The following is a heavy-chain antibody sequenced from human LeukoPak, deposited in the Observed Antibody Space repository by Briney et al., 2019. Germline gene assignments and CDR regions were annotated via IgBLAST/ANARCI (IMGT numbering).Heavy chain of an antibody. CDR1: GYTFTSYG. J-gene: IGHJ3*02. Sequence: GASVKVSCKASGYTFTSYGISWVRQAPGQGLEWMGWISAYNGNTNYAQKLQGRVTMTTDTSTSTAYMELRSLRSDDTAVYYCAKSPTSIYGSGSYSDAFDIWGQGTMVTVSS. CDR2: ISAYNGNT. CDR3: AKSPTSIYGSGSYSDAFDI. V-gene: IGHV1-18*01. D-gene: IGHD3-10*01.